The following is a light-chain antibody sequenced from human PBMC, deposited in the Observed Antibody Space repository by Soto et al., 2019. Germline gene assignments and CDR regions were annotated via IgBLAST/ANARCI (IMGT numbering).Light chain of an antibody. CDR1: SSDIGDNNY. CDR3: SSYTSSPTYV. J-gene: IGLJ1*01. CDR2: DVS. Sequence: QSALTQPASVSGSPGQSITISCTGTSSDIGDNNYVSWYQQHPGKAPKLIIYDVSTRPSGVSNRFSGSRSGNTASLTISGLQAEDEADYYCSSYTSSPTYVFGPGIKLTVL. V-gene: IGLV2-14*03.